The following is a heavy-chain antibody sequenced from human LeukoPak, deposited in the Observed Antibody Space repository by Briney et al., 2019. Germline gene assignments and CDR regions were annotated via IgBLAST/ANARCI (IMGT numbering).Heavy chain of an antibody. CDR3: ARPPGSSSWYGWAFDI. Sequence: SETLSLTCTVSGGSISSSSYYWGWIRQPPGKGLEWIGRIYYSGSTYYNPSLKSRVTISVDTSKNQFSLKLSSVTAADTAVYYCARPPGSSSWYGWAFDIWGQGTMVTVSS. J-gene: IGHJ3*02. CDR2: IYYSGST. D-gene: IGHD6-13*01. CDR1: GGSISSSSYY. V-gene: IGHV4-39*01.